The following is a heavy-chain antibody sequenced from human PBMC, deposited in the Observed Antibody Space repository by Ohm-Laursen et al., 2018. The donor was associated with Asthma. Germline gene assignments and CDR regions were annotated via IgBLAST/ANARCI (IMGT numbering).Heavy chain of an antibody. D-gene: IGHD3-3*01. CDR2: VHHSGTA. V-gene: IGHV4-4*02. CDR1: GFTFSNAW. Sequence: LRLSCAASGFTFSNAWMSWVRQPPGKGLEWIGEVHHSGTANSSPSLQSRVTISIDKSKNQFSLKVTSVTAADTAVYYCARGGPQGVPGSNWFDPWGQGTLVTVSS. CDR3: ARGGPQGVPGSNWFDP. J-gene: IGHJ5*02.